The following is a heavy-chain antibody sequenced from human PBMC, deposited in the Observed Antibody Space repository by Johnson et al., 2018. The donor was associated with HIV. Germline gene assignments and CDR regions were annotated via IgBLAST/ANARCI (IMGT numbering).Heavy chain of an antibody. Sequence: VQLVESGGGVVQPGRSLRLSCAASGFTFDDYAMHWVRQAPGQGLEWVSGISWNSGSIGYADSVRGRFTISRDNAKNSLYRQVDSLIVEYTAVYYCAKDFVACWGRPSGAFDIWGQGTMVTVSS. CDR2: ISWNSGSI. CDR1: GFTFDDYA. V-gene: IGHV3-9*01. J-gene: IGHJ3*02. CDR3: AKDFVACWGRPSGAFDI. D-gene: IGHD3-16*01.